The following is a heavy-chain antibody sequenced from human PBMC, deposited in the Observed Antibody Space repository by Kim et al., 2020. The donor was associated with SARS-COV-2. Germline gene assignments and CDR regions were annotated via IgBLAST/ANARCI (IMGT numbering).Heavy chain of an antibody. J-gene: IGHJ4*02. Sequence: GGSLRLSCAASGFTFDDYAMHWVRQAPGKGLEWVSGISWNSGSIGYADSVKGRFTISRDNAKNSLYLQMNSLRAEDTALYYCANQRTYGDYQFDYWGQGTLVTVSS. CDR3: ANQRTYGDYQFDY. CDR1: GFTFDDYA. V-gene: IGHV3-9*01. CDR2: ISWNSGSI. D-gene: IGHD4-17*01.